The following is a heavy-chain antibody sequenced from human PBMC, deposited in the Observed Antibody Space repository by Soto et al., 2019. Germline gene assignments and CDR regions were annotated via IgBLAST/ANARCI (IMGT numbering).Heavy chain of an antibody. CDR1: GFTFSVSA. CDR3: STQASDFWRGYPQYYMDG. V-gene: IGHV3-73*01. CDR2: IRSRGNNYAT. J-gene: IGHJ6*03. Sequence: EVQLVESGGGLVQPGGSLTLSCAASGFTFSVSALHWVRHPSGRGLEWVGRIRSRGNNYATAYAASMDGRFTISRDDSKNTAYLQLNSLTTEDTAVYYCSTQASDFWRGYPQYYMDGWGKGTTVNVS. D-gene: IGHD3-3*01.